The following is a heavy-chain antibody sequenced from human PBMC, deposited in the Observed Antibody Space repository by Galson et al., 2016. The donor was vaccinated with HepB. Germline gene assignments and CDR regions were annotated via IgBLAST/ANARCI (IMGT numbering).Heavy chain of an antibody. V-gene: IGHV3-74*01. CDR2: INSDGTIS. D-gene: IGHD4-23*01. CDR1: GFAFSSHW. Sequence: SLRLSCAASGFAFSSHWMYWVRQDLGKGLVWVSRINSDGTISNYADSVKGRFTISRDNAKNTLYLQMNSLRAEDTAVYFCVRDHSVVPTTAYNWFDPWGQGTLVTVSS. CDR3: VRDHSVVPTTAYNWFDP. J-gene: IGHJ5*02.